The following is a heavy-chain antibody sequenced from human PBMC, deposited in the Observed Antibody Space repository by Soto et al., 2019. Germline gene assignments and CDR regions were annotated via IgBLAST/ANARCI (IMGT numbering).Heavy chain of an antibody. CDR2: ISASGYSA. CDR1: ELAFSNYA. J-gene: IGHJ4*02. D-gene: IGHD6-13*01. V-gene: IGHV3-23*01. Sequence: EAQLLESGGGLVQLGGSLRLSCAASELAFSNYAMTWVRQAPGKGLEWVSVISASGYSAYYGGAVKGRFTTSRDNSKSTLYLQMNRLRADDTAVYYCAKGEQLWDPFDSWGQGTLVTVSS. CDR3: AKGEQLWDPFDS.